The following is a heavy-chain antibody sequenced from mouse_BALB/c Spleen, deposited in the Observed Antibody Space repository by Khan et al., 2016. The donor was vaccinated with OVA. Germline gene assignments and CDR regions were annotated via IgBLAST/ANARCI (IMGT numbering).Heavy chain of an antibody. CDR2: INPTSGYT. J-gene: IGHJ2*01. CDR1: GYTFTTYW. V-gene: IGHV1-7*01. CDR3: TRDRIDY. Sequence: QVHVKQSGAELAKPGASVKMSCKASGYTFTTYWMHWVKQRPGQGLEWIGYINPTSGYTDYNEKFKDRATLSADKSSSTAYMQLSSLTSEDSAVXYCTRDRIDYWGQGTTLTVSS.